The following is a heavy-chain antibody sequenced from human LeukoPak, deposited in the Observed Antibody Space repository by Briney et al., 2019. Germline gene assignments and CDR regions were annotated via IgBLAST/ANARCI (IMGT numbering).Heavy chain of an antibody. Sequence: SGTLSLTCGVSGGSISSTNWWSWVRQPPGQGLEWIGEISLSGLTNYNPSLKSRVTMSLDKSKNHLSLNLTSVTAADTAVYYCSRESGAFSPFGYWGQGPLIIVSS. D-gene: IGHD1-26*01. CDR1: GGSISSTNW. CDR3: SRESGAFSPFGY. J-gene: IGHJ4*02. CDR2: ISLSGLT. V-gene: IGHV4-4*02.